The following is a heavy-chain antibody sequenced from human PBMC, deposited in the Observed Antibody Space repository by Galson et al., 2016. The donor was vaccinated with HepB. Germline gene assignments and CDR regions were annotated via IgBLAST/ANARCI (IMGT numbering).Heavy chain of an antibody. D-gene: IGHD1-1*01. V-gene: IGHV4-34*01. CDR3: VMRKVEGWYFDL. Sequence: SETLSLTCAVYGGSLRGHYWTWIRQSPGKGLAWIAEINLGGNTNYFPSLKSRVTISVDTSKNHFSLKLTSVTAADTAVYYCVMRKVEGWYFDLWGRGTLVTVSS. J-gene: IGHJ2*01. CDR1: GGSLRGHY. CDR2: INLGGNT.